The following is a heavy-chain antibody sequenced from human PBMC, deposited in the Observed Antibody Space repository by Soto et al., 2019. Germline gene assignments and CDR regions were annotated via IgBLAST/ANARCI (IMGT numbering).Heavy chain of an antibody. V-gene: IGHV4-39*01. CDR3: ARHFCSSTSCYEVLWFDP. J-gene: IGHJ5*02. CDR2: IYYSGST. Sequence: QLQLQESGPGLVKPSETLSLTCTVSGGSISSSSYYWGWIRQPPGKGLEWIGSIYYSGSTYYNPSLKSRFTISVDTSKNQFSLKLSSVTAADTAVYYCARHFCSSTSCYEVLWFDPWGQGTLVTVSS. CDR1: GGSISSSSYY. D-gene: IGHD2-2*01.